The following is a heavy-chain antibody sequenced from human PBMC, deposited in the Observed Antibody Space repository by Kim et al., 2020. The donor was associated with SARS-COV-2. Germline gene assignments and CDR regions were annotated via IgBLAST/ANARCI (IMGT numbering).Heavy chain of an antibody. CDR1: GGSISSGDYY. Sequence: SETLSLTCTVSGGSISSGDYYWSWIRQPPGKGLEWIGYIYYSGSTYYNPSLKSRVTISVDTSKNQFSLKLSSVTAADTAVYYCARDPYSGYGDSWFDPWGQGTLVTVSS. CDR2: IYYSGST. J-gene: IGHJ5*02. D-gene: IGHD5-12*01. CDR3: ARDPYSGYGDSWFDP. V-gene: IGHV4-30-4*01.